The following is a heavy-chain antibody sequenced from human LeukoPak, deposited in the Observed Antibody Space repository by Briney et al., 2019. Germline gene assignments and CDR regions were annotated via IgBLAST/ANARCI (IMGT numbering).Heavy chain of an antibody. J-gene: IGHJ3*02. Sequence: PSETLSLTSTVSGGSISSHYWSWIRQPPGKGLEWIGYIYYSGSTNYNPSLKSRVTISVDTSKNQFSLKLSSVTAADTAVYYCARGYYYDSSGYSVTDAFDIWGQGTMVTVSS. CDR2: IYYSGST. CDR3: ARGYYYDSSGYSVTDAFDI. D-gene: IGHD3-22*01. V-gene: IGHV4-59*11. CDR1: GGSISSHY.